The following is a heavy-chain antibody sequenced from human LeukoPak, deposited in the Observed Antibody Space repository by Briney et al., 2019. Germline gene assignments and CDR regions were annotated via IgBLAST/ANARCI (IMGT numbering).Heavy chain of an antibody. CDR1: GFTFSNCN. Sequence: GGSLRLSCAASGFTFSNCNMNWVRQAPGKGLEWVSSINYDSTYIYYADSLKGRFTISRDNAKSTLYLQMNSLRAEDTAVYFCARVAYSSSWSEYYYYAMDVWGQGTTVTVSS. J-gene: IGHJ6*02. V-gene: IGHV3-21*01. D-gene: IGHD6-13*01. CDR3: ARVAYSSSWSEYYYYAMDV. CDR2: INYDSTYI.